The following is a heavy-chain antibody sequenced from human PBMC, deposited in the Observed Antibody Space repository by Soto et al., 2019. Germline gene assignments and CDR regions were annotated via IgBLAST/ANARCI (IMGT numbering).Heavy chain of an antibody. CDR1: GLTFTSYS. CDR3: ARDRGYTYGFDF. J-gene: IGHJ4*02. Sequence: PGGSLRLSCAASGLTFTSYSMNWVRQAPGKGLEWVSFIHSSSSTIYYADSVKGRFTISRDNAKNSLYLQMNSLRDEDTAVYYCARDRGYTYGFDFWGQGALVTSPQ. D-gene: IGHD5-18*01. V-gene: IGHV3-48*02. CDR2: IHSSSSTI.